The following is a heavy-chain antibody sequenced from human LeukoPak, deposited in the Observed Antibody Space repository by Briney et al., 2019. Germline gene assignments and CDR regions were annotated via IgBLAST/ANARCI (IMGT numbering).Heavy chain of an antibody. D-gene: IGHD4-23*01. J-gene: IGHJ4*02. CDR1: GFTFSSYA. CDR3: AKGLRAVELLFDY. V-gene: IGHV3-23*01. CDR2: ITNGGGGT. Sequence: GGSLRLSCAASGFTFSSYAMSWVRQAPGKGLEWVSAITNGGGGTYYADSVKGRFTISRDNSENTLYLQMNSLRAEDTAVYYCAKGLRAVELLFDYWGQGTLVTVSS.